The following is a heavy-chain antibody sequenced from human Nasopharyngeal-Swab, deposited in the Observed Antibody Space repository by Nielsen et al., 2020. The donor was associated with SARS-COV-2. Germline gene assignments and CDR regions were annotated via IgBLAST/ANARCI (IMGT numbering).Heavy chain of an antibody. J-gene: IGHJ5*02. CDR2: INTNTGNP. V-gene: IGHV7-4-1*02. CDR3: AREANLEYSNWFDP. Sequence: WLRQAPGQGLEWMGWINTNTGNPTYAQGFTGRFVFSLDTSVSTAYLQISSLKAEDTAVYYCAREANLEYSNWFDPWGQGTLVTVSS. D-gene: IGHD2/OR15-2a*01.